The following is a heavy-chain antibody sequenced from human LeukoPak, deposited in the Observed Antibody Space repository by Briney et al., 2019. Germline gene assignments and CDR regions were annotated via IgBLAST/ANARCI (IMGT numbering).Heavy chain of an antibody. CDR3: ARLVYDSSGYYLGY. CDR1: GYTFTDYF. J-gene: IGHJ4*02. Sequence: ASVKVSCKASGYTFTDYFIHWVRQAPGQGLEWMGWINPKSGDTKYRQKFQGRVTVTRDTSITTAYMELSRLTSDDTAIYYCARLVYDSSGYYLGYWGQGTLVTVSS. CDR2: INPKSGDT. V-gene: IGHV1-2*02. D-gene: IGHD3-22*01.